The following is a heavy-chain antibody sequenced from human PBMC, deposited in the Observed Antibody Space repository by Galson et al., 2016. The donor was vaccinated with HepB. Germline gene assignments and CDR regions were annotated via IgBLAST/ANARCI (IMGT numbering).Heavy chain of an antibody. J-gene: IGHJ4*01. CDR1: GGTFSSYG. Sequence: SVKVSCKASGGTFSSYGHSWVRQAPGQGLEWMGGIIPIFDTANYAQKFQGRVTITADESTSTVYMELTSLRSEDTAIYYCARDHDGGSYLYWGHGTLVTVSS. CDR2: IIPIFDTA. CDR3: ARDHDGGSYLY. V-gene: IGHV1-69*13. D-gene: IGHD1-26*01.